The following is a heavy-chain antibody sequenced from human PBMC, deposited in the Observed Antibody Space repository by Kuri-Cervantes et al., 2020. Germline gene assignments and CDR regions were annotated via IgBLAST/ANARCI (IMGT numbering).Heavy chain of an antibody. J-gene: IGHJ5*02. D-gene: IGHD2-15*01. CDR3: ARALSPTHPGLLGRFDP. V-gene: IGHV3-9*01. CDR2: ITWNSGRI. CDR1: GFTFDDYA. Sequence: SLKISCVASGFTFDDYAMHWVRQAPGKGLEWVSGITWNSGRIGYADSVKGRFTISRDNAKNSLYLQMNSLRAEDTAVYYCARALSPTHPGLLGRFDPWGQGTLVTVSS.